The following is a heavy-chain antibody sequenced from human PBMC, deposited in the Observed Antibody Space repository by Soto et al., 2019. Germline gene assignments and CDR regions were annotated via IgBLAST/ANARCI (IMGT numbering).Heavy chain of an antibody. Sequence: PSETLSLTCAVYGGSFSGYYWSWIRQPPGKGLEWIGEINHSGSTNYNPSLKSRVTISADTSKNQFSLKLSSVTAADTAVYYCARGGAARQGERFDYWGQGTLVTVSS. D-gene: IGHD6-6*01. CDR3: ARGGAARQGERFDY. V-gene: IGHV4-34*01. CDR1: GGSFSGYY. J-gene: IGHJ4*02. CDR2: INHSGST.